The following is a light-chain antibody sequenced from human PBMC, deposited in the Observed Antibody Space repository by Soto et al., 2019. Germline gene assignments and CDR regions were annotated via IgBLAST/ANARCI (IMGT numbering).Light chain of an antibody. CDR2: GAS. CDR1: QSINSE. Sequence: DIVMTQSPSTLSLSPGERAALSCRASQSINSELAWYQQKPGQPPRLLIYGASTRATGVPARFTGSESGSEFTLTISGLQSEDFAVYYCQHGHNWPFTFGQGTSLEI. J-gene: IGKJ2*01. V-gene: IGKV3-15*01. CDR3: QHGHNWPFT.